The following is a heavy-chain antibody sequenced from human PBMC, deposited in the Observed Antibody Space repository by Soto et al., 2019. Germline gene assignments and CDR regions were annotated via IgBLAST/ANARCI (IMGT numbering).Heavy chain of an antibody. CDR1: GGSISSGGYY. Sequence: SETLSLTCTVSGGSISSGGYYWSWIRQHPGKGLEWIGYIYYSGSTYYNPSLKSRVTISVDTSKNQFSLKLSSVAAADTAVYYCARAQYSSSWYKTDYWGQGTLVTVSS. CDR2: IYYSGST. V-gene: IGHV4-31*03. CDR3: ARAQYSSSWYKTDY. J-gene: IGHJ4*02. D-gene: IGHD6-13*01.